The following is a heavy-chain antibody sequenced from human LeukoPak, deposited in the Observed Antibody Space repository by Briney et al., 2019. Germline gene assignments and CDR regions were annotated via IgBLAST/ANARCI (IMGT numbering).Heavy chain of an antibody. J-gene: IGHJ4*02. CDR1: GFTFSNAW. CDR3: TTGATYFYDSSGYRWDY. CDR2: IKSKTDGGTP. Sequence: PGGSVTLSWAASGFTFSNAWMRWVRQPPGKGLEWVGRIKSKTDGGTPDYAATVKGRFTISRDDSKNTLYLQMNSLKTEDTAVYYCTTGATYFYDSSGYRWDYWGQGTLVTVSS. D-gene: IGHD3-22*01. V-gene: IGHV3-15*01.